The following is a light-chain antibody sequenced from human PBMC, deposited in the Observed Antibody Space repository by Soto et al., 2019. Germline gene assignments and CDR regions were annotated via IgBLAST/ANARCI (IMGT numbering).Light chain of an antibody. CDR2: NTN. Sequence: QTVVTHEPSFSVSPGRTVTLTCGLSSGSVSTSYYPSWYQQAPGQAPRTLIYNTNIRSSGVPDRFSGSILGNKAALTITGAQAADECDYYCVLYMGSGTWVFGGGTKLTVL. V-gene: IGLV8-61*01. CDR3: VLYMGSGTWV. CDR1: SGSVSTSYY. J-gene: IGLJ3*02.